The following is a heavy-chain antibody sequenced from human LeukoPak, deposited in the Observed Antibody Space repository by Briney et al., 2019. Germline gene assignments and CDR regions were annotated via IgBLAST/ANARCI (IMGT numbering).Heavy chain of an antibody. CDR3: ARDFPAGYSST. Sequence: ASVKVSCKASGGTFSSYAISWVRQAPGQGLEWMGRIIPILGIANYAQKFQGRVTITADKSTSTAYMKLSSLRSEDTAVYYCARDFPAGYSSTWGQGTLVTVSS. CDR2: IIPILGIA. V-gene: IGHV1-69*04. CDR1: GGTFSSYA. J-gene: IGHJ5*02. D-gene: IGHD6-13*01.